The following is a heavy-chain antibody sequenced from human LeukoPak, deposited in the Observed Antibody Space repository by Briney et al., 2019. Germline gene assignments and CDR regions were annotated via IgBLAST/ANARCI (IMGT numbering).Heavy chain of an antibody. J-gene: IGHJ6*02. CDR3: AREKRNYDFWSGYGIGYYYGMDV. CDR1: GVSISSYY. Sequence: SETLSLTCTVSGVSISSYYWSWIRQPPGKGLEWIGYIYYSGSTNYNPSLKSRVTISVDTSKNQFSLKLSSVTAADTAVYYCAREKRNYDFWSGYGIGYYYGMDVWGQGTTVTVSS. CDR2: IYYSGST. D-gene: IGHD3-3*01. V-gene: IGHV4-59*01.